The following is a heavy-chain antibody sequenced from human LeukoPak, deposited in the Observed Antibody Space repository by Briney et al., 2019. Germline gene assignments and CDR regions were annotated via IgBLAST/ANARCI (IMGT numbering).Heavy chain of an antibody. Sequence: SETLSLTCTVSGASISTSSYYWGWIRQPPGKGLEWIGSIYYSGSTYYNPSLKSRVTISADSSKNQFSLKLSSVTAADTAVYSCARHPLEGFDYWGQGTLVTVSS. CDR3: ARHPLEGFDY. CDR1: GASISTSSYY. CDR2: IYYSGST. J-gene: IGHJ4*02. V-gene: IGHV4-39*01.